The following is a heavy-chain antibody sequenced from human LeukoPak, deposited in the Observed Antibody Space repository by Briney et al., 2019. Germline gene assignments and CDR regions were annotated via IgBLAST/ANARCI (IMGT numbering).Heavy chain of an antibody. V-gene: IGHV3-23*01. J-gene: IGHJ4*02. D-gene: IGHD3-3*01. CDR1: GFTFSSYA. Sequence: GGSLRLSCAASGFTFSSYAMSWVRQAPGKGLEWVSAISGSGGSTYYADSVKGRFTISRDNSKNTLYLQMNSLRAEDTAVYYCAKDGAYDFKTVGGEFDYWGQGTLVTVSS. CDR3: AKDGAYDFKTVGGEFDY. CDR2: ISGSGGST.